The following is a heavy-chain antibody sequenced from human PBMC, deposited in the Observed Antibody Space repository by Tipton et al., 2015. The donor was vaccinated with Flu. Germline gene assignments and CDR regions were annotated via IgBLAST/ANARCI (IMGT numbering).Heavy chain of an antibody. CDR2: INHSGST. D-gene: IGHD6-19*01. CDR3: ARHGPGSGWYFGGYVRPHWYFDL. V-gene: IGHV4-34*01. J-gene: IGHJ2*01. CDR1: GGSFSGYY. Sequence: TLSLTCAVYGGSFSGYYWNWIRQPPGKGLEWIGEINHSGSTNYNPSPKSRVTISVDTSKNQFSLKLSSVTAADTAVYYCARHGPGSGWYFGGYVRPHWYFDLWGRGTLVTVSS.